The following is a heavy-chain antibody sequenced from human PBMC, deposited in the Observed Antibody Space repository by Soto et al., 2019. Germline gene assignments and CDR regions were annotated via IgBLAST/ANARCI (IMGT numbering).Heavy chain of an antibody. J-gene: IGHJ6*02. CDR3: ARPPKYYYYGMDV. V-gene: IGHV4-39*01. Sequence: PSETLSLTCTVSGGSISSSSYYWGWIRQPPGKGLGWIGSIYYSGSTYYNPSLKSRVTISVDTSKNQFSLKLSSVTAADTAVYYCARPPKYYYYGMDVWGQGTTVTVSS. CDR1: GGSISSSSYY. CDR2: IYYSGST.